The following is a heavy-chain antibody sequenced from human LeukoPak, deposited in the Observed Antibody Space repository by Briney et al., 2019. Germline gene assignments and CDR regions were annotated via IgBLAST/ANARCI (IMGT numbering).Heavy chain of an antibody. D-gene: IGHD1-26*01. CDR1: GFTFSTYT. V-gene: IGHV3-48*02. Sequence: LSGGSLRLSCAASGFTFSTYTMSWVRQAPGKGLEWVSYISPSSSTIYYADSVKGRFTISRDNAKNSLYLQMNSLRDEDSAVYYCARRYSGSETFDYWGQGTLVTVSS. J-gene: IGHJ4*02. CDR2: ISPSSSTI. CDR3: ARRYSGSETFDY.